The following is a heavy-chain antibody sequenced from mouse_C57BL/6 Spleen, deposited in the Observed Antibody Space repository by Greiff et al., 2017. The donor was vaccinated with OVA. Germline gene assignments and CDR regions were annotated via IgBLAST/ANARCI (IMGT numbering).Heavy chain of an antibody. CDR3: AREGDYDYDGAMDY. D-gene: IGHD2-4*01. CDR1: GYTFTDYY. J-gene: IGHJ4*01. CDR2: IYPGSGNT. V-gene: IGHV1-76*01. Sequence: QVQLQQSGAELVRPGASVKLSCKASGYTFTDYYINWVKQRPGQGLEWIARIYPGSGNTYYNEKFKGKATLTAEKSSSTAYMQLSSLTSEDSAVYCCAREGDYDYDGAMDYWGQGTSVTVSS.